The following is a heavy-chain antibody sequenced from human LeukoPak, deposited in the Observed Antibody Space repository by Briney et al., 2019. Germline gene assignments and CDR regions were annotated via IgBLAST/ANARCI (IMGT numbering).Heavy chain of an antibody. V-gene: IGHV3-7*01. D-gene: IGHD3-10*01. CDR3: ARHGSITMVRGKRRYYYMDV. CDR1: GFTFSSYW. CDR2: IKQDGSEK. Sequence: GGSLRLSCAASGFTFSSYWMSWVRQAPGKGLEWEANIKQDGSEKYYVDSVKGRFTISRDNAKNSLYLQMNSLRAEDTAVYYCARHGSITMVRGKRRYYYMDVWGKGTTVTISS. J-gene: IGHJ6*03.